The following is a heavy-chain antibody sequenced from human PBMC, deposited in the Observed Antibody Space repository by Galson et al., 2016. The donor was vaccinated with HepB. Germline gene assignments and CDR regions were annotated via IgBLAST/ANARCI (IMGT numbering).Heavy chain of an antibody. Sequence: PALVKPTQTLTLTCTFSGFSLSTSGMRVSWIRQPPGKALEWLGRIDWDDAKFYSTSLKTRLTISKDISKSQVVLTMTNTDPVDTATYYCARYYYYGMDVWGQGTTVAVSS. CDR2: IDWDDAK. J-gene: IGHJ6*02. CDR1: GFSLSTSGMR. V-gene: IGHV2-70*04. CDR3: ARYYYYGMDV.